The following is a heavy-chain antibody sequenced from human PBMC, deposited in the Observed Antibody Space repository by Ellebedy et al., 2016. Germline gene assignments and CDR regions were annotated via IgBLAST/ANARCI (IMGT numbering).Heavy chain of an antibody. D-gene: IGHD1-14*01. Sequence: SETLSLTCSVSGGSISNYHWSWIRQSPGKGLEWIGYMDKSGRTNYNPSLKSRISMSVDTSRNQFSLKVTSVTAADTAVYYCAADVNNIAWYKYWGQGTLVTVSS. CDR1: GGSISNYH. CDR2: MDKSGRT. J-gene: IGHJ4*02. V-gene: IGHV4-59*03. CDR3: AADVNNIAWYKY.